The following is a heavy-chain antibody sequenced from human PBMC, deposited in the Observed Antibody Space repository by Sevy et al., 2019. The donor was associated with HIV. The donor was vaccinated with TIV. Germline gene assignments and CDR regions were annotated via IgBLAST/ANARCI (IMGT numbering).Heavy chain of an antibody. CDR2: IKQDGSEI. D-gene: IGHD1-26*01. Sequence: GGSLRLSCAASGFTFSSNWMSWVRQAPGKGLEWVANIKQDGSEIYYVDSVKGRFTISRDNAKNSLYLQMSSLRVEDTAVYYCARERGISFIVGATTGAFDIWGQGTMVTVSS. J-gene: IGHJ3*02. CDR3: ARERGISFIVGATTGAFDI. V-gene: IGHV3-7*01. CDR1: GFTFSSNW.